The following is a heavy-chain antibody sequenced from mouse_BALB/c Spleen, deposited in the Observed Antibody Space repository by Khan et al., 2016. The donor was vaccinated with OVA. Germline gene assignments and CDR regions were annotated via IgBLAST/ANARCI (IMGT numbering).Heavy chain of an antibody. D-gene: IGHD1-1*01. CDR2: INPSTGYS. V-gene: IGHV1-7*01. CDR1: GYTFTSYW. CDR3: ANHGSTSAWFSY. J-gene: IGHJ3*01. Sequence: VQLQESGAELAKPGASVKMSCKASGYTFTSYWIHWVKQRPGQGLEWIGYINPSTGYSEYNQKFKDKATLTTDKSSSTAYMQLSSLTSDDSAVYYCANHGSTSAWFSYWDQGTLVTVSA.